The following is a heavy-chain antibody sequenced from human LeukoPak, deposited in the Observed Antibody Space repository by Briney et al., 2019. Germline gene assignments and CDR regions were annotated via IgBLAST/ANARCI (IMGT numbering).Heavy chain of an antibody. J-gene: IGHJ6*03. D-gene: IGHD6-13*01. CDR3: ARLGSVGYYNYQYMDI. Sequence: SETLSLTCAVSGGSFSGYYWSWIRQPPRKGLEWIGEINHIGNTNYDPSLRSRVTISVDTSKNQFSLTLTSATAADTAVYFCARLGSVGYYNYQYMDIWGNGSTVTVSS. CDR1: GGSFSGYY. V-gene: IGHV4-34*01. CDR2: INHIGNT.